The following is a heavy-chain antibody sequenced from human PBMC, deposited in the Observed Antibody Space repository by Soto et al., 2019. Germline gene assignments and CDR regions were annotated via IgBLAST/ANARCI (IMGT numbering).Heavy chain of an antibody. CDR1: GFTFSSYS. CDR3: ARDLTSREAEAYYYYGMDV. Sequence: GGSLRLSCAASGFTFSSYSMNWVRQAPGKGLEWVSYISSSSSTIYYADSVKGRFTISRDNAKNSLYLQMNSLRDEDTAVYYCARDLTSREAEAYYYYGMDVWGQGTTVTVSS. CDR2: ISSSSSTI. J-gene: IGHJ6*02. V-gene: IGHV3-48*02.